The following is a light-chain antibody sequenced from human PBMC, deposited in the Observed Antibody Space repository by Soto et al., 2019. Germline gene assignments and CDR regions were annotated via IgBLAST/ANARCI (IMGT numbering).Light chain of an antibody. V-gene: IGKV1D-16*02. CDR3: QQYNSYPT. Sequence: DIQMTQSPSSLSASVGDRVTITCRARQDISKWLAWYQQRPGKAPKSLIYAASSLQGGVPSRFSGSGSGTDFSLTIDNLQPDDSATYYCQQYNSYPTFGGGTKVELK. CDR1: QDISKW. CDR2: AAS. J-gene: IGKJ4*01.